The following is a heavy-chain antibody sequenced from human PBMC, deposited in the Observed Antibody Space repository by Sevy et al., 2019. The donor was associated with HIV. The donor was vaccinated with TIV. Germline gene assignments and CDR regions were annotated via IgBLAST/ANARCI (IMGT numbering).Heavy chain of an antibody. V-gene: IGHV3-23*01. CDR1: GFTFSSYA. CDR3: AKDLGYSYGPFDY. CDR2: ISGSGGST. Sequence: GRSLRLSCAAPGFTFSSYAMSWVRQAPGKGLEWVSAISGSGGSTYYADSVKGRFTISRDNSKNTLYLQMNSLRAEDTAVYYCAKDLGYSYGPFDYWGQRTLVTVSS. D-gene: IGHD5-18*01. J-gene: IGHJ4*02.